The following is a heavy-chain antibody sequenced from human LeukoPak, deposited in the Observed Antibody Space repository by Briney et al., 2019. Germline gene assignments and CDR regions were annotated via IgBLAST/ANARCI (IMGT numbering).Heavy chain of an antibody. V-gene: IGHV4-4*07. CDR1: GGSISSYY. Sequence: KPSETLSLTCTVSGGSISSYYWSWILHPAGKGLMWIGRIYASGSTNYNPSLKSRVTMSVDTSKNQFSLKLTSVTAADTAVYYCAREYSSSSGKNTFDIWGQGTMVTVSS. D-gene: IGHD6-6*01. CDR2: IYASGST. J-gene: IGHJ3*02. CDR3: AREYSSSSGKNTFDI.